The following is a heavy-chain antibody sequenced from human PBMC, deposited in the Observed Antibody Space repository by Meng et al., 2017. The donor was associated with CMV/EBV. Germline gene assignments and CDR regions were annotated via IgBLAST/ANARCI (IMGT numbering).Heavy chain of an antibody. CDR3: ARGSGSSIRYYYGMDV. V-gene: IGHV1-69*10. J-gene: IGHJ6*02. CDR2: IIPILGIA. D-gene: IGHD1-26*01. CDR1: GGTFSSYA. Sequence: SVKVSCKASGGTFSSYAISWVRQAPGQGLEWMGGIIPILGIANYAQKFQGRVTITADKSTSTAYMELSSLRSEDTAVHYCARGSGSSIRYYYGMDVWGQGTTVTVSS.